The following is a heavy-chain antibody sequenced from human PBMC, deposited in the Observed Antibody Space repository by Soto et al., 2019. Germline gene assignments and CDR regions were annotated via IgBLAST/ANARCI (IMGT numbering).Heavy chain of an antibody. V-gene: IGHV3-30*18. CDR3: AKLPVVARQTASGVAFDI. Sequence: GGSLRLSCAASGFTFSSYGMHWVRQAPGKGLEWVAVISYDGSNKYYADSVKGRFTISRDNSKNTLYLQMNSLRAEDTAVYYCAKLPVVARQTASGVAFDIWGQGTMVTVSS. D-gene: IGHD2-15*01. J-gene: IGHJ3*02. CDR2: ISYDGSNK. CDR1: GFTFSSYG.